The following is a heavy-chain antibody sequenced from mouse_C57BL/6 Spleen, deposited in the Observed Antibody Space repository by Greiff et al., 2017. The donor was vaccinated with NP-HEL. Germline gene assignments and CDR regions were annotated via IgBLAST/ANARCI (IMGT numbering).Heavy chain of an antibody. CDR1: GYTFTSYW. J-gene: IGHJ4*01. CDR3: ARRDYGSRGYYAMDY. Sequence: QVQLKQPGAELVMPGASVKLSCKASGYTFTSYWMHWVKQRPGQGLEWIGEIDPSDSYTNYNQKFKGKSTLTVDKSSSTAYMQLSSLTSEDSAVYYCARRDYGSRGYYAMDYWGQGTSVTVSS. V-gene: IGHV1-69*01. D-gene: IGHD1-1*01. CDR2: IDPSDSYT.